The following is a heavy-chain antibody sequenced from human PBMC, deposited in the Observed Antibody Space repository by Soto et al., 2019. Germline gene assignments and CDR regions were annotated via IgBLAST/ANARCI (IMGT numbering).Heavy chain of an antibody. J-gene: IGHJ4*02. D-gene: IGHD5-18*01. CDR1: GGSISSSNYY. V-gene: IGHV4-30-4*01. CDR2: NDYSGNT. Sequence: QVQLQESGPGLVRPSQTLSLTCRGSGGSISSSNYYWTWIRQPPGKGLEWIGYNDYSGNTYYNPALQSRVTESVEPSENQFSLTLTSMTAADTAVYYGARELTGYRYGHGEVYWGQGTLITVSS. CDR3: ARELTGYRYGHGEVY.